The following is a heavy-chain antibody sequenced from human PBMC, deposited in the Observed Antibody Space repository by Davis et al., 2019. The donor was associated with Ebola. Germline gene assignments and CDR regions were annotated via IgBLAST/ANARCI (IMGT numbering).Heavy chain of an antibody. Sequence: SLNISCAASGFTFSSYSMNWVRQAPGKGLEWVSSISSSSSYIYYADSVKGRFTISRDNAKNSLYLQMNSLSAEDTAVYYCARDLAAVAGDYFDYWGQGTLVTVSS. CDR3: ARDLAAVAGDYFDY. CDR2: ISSSSSYI. D-gene: IGHD6-19*01. J-gene: IGHJ4*02. V-gene: IGHV3-21*01. CDR1: GFTFSSYS.